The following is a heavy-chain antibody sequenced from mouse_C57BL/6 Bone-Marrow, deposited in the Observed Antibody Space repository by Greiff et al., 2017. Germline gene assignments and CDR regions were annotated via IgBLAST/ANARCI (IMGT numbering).Heavy chain of an antibody. CDR2: FYPGSGSI. CDR1: GYTFPEYT. V-gene: IGHV1-62-2*01. D-gene: IGHD1-1*01. Sequence: QVQLQQSGAELVKPGASVKLSCKASGYTFPEYTIHWVKQRSGQGLEWIGWFYPGSGSIKYNEKFKDKATLTADKSSSTVYMELSRWTSEDSAVYFCARHERGKKKNYERAMDYWGQGTSVTVSS. J-gene: IGHJ4*01. CDR3: ARHERGKKKNYERAMDY.